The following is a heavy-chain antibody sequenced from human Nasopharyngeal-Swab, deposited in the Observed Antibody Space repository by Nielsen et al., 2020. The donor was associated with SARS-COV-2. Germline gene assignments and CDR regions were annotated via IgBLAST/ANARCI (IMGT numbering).Heavy chain of an antibody. CDR3: ARASLSGSSTGRRAFDI. V-gene: IGHV3-7*01. D-gene: IGHD1-26*01. CDR2: IKQDGSEK. J-gene: IGHJ3*02. CDR1: GFTFSSYW. Sequence: GESLKISCAASGFTFSSYWMSWVRQAPGKGLEWVANIKQDGSEKYYVDSVKGRFTISRDNAKNSLYLQMNSLRAEDTAVYYCARASLSGSSTGRRAFDIWGQGTMVTV.